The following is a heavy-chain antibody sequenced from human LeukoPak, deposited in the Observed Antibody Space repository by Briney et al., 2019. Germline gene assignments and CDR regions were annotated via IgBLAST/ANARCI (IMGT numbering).Heavy chain of an antibody. CDR3: AVFYYYASGSFVDY. D-gene: IGHD3-10*01. CDR1: GYTFPTSG. J-gene: IGHJ4*02. CDR2: ISVYNHNT. Sequence: ASVKVSCKASGYTFPTSGISWVRQAPGQGLEWMGWISVYNHNTNYAQKFQGRVTITADKATSTVYMDLSSLTSEDAAIYYCAVFYYYASGSFVDYWGQGTLVTVSS. V-gene: IGHV1-18*01.